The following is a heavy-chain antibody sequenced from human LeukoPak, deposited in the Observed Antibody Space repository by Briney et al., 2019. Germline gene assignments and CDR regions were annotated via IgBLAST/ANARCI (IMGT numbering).Heavy chain of an antibody. CDR1: GFTFSSYG. CDR2: IPYDGRNQ. Sequence: PGGSLRLSCVAPGFTFSSYGMHWVRQAPGKGLEWGAFIPYDGRNQYFADSVKGRFTISRDISKNTLHLQMNSLRTEDTAVYYCAKDGTIFGVTYLDYWGQGTLVTVSS. D-gene: IGHD3-3*01. CDR3: AKDGTIFGVTYLDY. J-gene: IGHJ4*02. V-gene: IGHV3-30*02.